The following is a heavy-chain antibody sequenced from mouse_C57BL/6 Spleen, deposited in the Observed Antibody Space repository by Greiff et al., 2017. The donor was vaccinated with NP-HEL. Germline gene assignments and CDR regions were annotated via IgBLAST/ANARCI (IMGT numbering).Heavy chain of an antibody. CDR1: GFTFSSYA. J-gene: IGHJ3*01. CDR2: ISSGGDYI. CDR3: TRVELGGAWFAY. Sequence: EVQLVESGEGLVKPGGSLKLSCAASGFTFSSYAMSWVRQTPEKRLEWVAYISSGGDYIYYADTVKGRFTISRDNARNTLYLQMSSLKSEDTAMYYCTRVELGGAWFAYWGQGTLVTVSA. D-gene: IGHD4-1*01. V-gene: IGHV5-9-1*02.